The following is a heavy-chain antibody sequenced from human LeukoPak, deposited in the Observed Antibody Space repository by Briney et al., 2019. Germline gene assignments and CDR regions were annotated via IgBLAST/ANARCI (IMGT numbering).Heavy chain of an antibody. CDR1: GGSFSGYY. V-gene: IGHV4-34*01. CDR2: INHSGST. CDR3: ARALDSLIAAATHFDY. J-gene: IGHJ4*02. Sequence: PSETLSLTCAVYGGSFSGYYWSWIRQPPGKGLEWIGEINHSGSTNYNPSLKSRVTISVDTSKNQFSLKLSSVTAADTAVYYWARALDSLIAAATHFDYWGQGTLVTVSS. D-gene: IGHD6-13*01.